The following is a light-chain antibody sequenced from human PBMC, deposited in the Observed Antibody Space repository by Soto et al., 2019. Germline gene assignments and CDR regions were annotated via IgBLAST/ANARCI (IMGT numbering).Light chain of an antibody. Sequence: DIHMTQSPSAVSAAVGERVTIDCGQSQGITNWLAWYQQKPGKAPKLLIYAASGLPSGVPSRFSGSGSATDFTLTISSLQPKDFATSYCQQANSFPLTFVGGTKADIK. CDR2: AAS. J-gene: IGKJ4*01. CDR3: QQANSFPLT. CDR1: QGITNW. V-gene: IGKV1-12*01.